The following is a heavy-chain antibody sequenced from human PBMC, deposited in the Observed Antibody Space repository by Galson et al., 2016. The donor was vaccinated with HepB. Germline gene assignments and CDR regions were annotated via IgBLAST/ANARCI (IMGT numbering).Heavy chain of an antibody. CDR2: ISAYDGTT. CDR1: GYTFTSYY. CDR3: ARDQGWSLT. V-gene: IGHV1-18*04. D-gene: IGHD6-19*01. Sequence: SVKVSCKASGYTFTSYYMHWVRQAPGQGLEWVGWISAYDGTTNYGQKLQGRVTMTTDTSTDTAYMELTSLRSDDTTVYYCARDQGWSLTWGQGTLVTVSS. J-gene: IGHJ4*02.